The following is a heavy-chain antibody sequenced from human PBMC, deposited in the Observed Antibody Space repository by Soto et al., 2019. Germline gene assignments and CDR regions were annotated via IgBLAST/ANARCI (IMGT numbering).Heavy chain of an antibody. CDR1: GFTFSSYA. CDR3: AKLGGCSGGSCYSFGYFQH. V-gene: IGHV3-23*01. D-gene: IGHD2-15*01. J-gene: IGHJ1*01. Sequence: EVQLLESGGGLVQPGGSLRLSCAASGFTFSSYAMSWVRQAPGKGLEWVSAISGSGGSTYYADSVKGRFTISRDNSKNTLSLQMNSLRAEDTAVYYCAKLGGCSGGSCYSFGYFQHWGQGTLVTVSS. CDR2: ISGSGGST.